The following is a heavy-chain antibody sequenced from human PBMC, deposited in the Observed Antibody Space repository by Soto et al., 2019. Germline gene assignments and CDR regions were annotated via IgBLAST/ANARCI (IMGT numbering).Heavy chain of an antibody. CDR3: ARDVSGNYDSSGYPDY. CDR1: GFTFSSYG. J-gene: IGHJ4*02. CDR2: IWYDGSNK. V-gene: IGHV3-33*01. D-gene: IGHD3-22*01. Sequence: PGGSLRLSCAASGFTFSSYGMHWVRQAPGKGLEWVAVIWYDGSNKYYADSVKGRFTISRDNSKNTLYLQMNSLRAEDTAVYYCARDVSGNYDSSGYPDYWGQGTLVTVSS.